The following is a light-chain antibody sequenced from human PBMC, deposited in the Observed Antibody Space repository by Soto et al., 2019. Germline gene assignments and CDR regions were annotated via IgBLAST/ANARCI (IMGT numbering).Light chain of an antibody. V-gene: IGKV3-20*01. CDR3: QQYGSSIT. CDR2: GTS. CDR1: QSVSNNY. J-gene: IGKJ5*01. Sequence: EIVLTQSPGTLSLSPGERATLSCRASQSVSNNYLAWYQQKPGQAPRLLIYGTSSRATGIPDRFSGSGSGTDFTLTISRLEPEDFAVFYCQQYGSSITFGQETRLEIK.